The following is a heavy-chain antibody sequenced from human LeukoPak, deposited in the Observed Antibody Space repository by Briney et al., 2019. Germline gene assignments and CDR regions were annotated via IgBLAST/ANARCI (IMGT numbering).Heavy chain of an antibody. D-gene: IGHD4-11*01. J-gene: IGHJ5*02. CDR1: GFTFKPHA. CDR3: PKDTYIDYNFPFSFGP. Sequence: PGGSLRLSCAASGFTFKPHAMTWVRQAPGKGLQWVSAISGSGTKTYYADSVKGRFTVSRDNFKNKVYVQINSLRVEDAALYYFPKDTYIDYNFPFSFGPCGQGTLVSVSS. CDR2: ISGSGTKT. V-gene: IGHV3-23*01.